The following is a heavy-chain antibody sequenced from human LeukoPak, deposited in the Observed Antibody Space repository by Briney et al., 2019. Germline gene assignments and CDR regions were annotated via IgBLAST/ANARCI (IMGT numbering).Heavy chain of an antibody. CDR2: IIGSVGSP. V-gene: IGHV3-23*01. Sequence: GGSLRLSCAASGFTFSSYAMSWVREAPGKGLEGVSAIIGSVGSPYYAVSMKGRFTISTDNSKNTLYLQMNSLRAEDTAVYYCAKGFDYAVWYYFVYWGQGTLVTVSS. D-gene: IGHD4-17*01. J-gene: IGHJ4*02. CDR3: AKGFDYAVWYYFVY. CDR1: GFTFSSYA.